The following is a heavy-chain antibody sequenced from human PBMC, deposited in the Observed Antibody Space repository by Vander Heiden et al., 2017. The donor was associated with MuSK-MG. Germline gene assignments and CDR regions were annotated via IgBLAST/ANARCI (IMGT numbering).Heavy chain of an antibody. V-gene: IGHV4-39*01. J-gene: IGHJ4*02. Sequence: QLQLQESGPGLVKPSETLSLTCTVPGGSISSSSYYWGWIRQPPGKGLEWIGSIYYSGSTYYNPSLKSRVTISVDTSKNQFPLKLSSVTAADTAVYYCARQGYCTNGVCYFDYWGQGTLVTVSS. CDR1: GGSISSSSYY. CDR2: IYYSGST. D-gene: IGHD2-8*01. CDR3: ARQGYCTNGVCYFDY.